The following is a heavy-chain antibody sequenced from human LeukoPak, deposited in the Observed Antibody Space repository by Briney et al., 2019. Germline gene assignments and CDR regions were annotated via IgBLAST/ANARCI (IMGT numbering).Heavy chain of an antibody. CDR3: AKPGGVEDY. CDR2: ISGSGGST. CDR1: GFTFTTYV. D-gene: IGHD3-16*01. V-gene: IGHV3-23*01. J-gene: IGHJ4*02. Sequence: PGRSLRLSCAASGFTFTTYVIHWVRQAPGKGLEWVSAISGSGGSTYYADSVKGRFTISRDNSKNTLYLQMNSLRAEDTAVYYCAKPGGVEDYWGQGTLVTVSS.